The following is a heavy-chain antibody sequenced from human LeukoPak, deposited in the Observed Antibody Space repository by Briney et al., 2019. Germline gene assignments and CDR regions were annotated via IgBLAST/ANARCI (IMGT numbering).Heavy chain of an antibody. V-gene: IGHV1-8*02. Sequence: GASVKVSCKASGYTFTDYDIDWVRQATGQGLEWMGWMNTNSDNTGYAQKFQGRVTITRNTSINTAYMELSSLRSEDTAVYYCARRSGWASFDYWGQGTLVTVSS. CDR2: MNTNSDNT. J-gene: IGHJ4*02. D-gene: IGHD6-19*01. CDR3: ARRSGWASFDY. CDR1: GYTFTDYD.